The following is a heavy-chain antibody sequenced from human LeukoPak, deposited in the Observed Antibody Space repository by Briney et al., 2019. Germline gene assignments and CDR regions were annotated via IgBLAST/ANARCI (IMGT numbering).Heavy chain of an antibody. CDR1: GFTFSSYE. CDR2: ISSSGSTI. J-gene: IGHJ4*02. CDR3: ASDHPEVRGVHDY. Sequence: GGSLRLSCAASGFTFSSYEMNWVRQAPGKGLEWVSYISSSGSTIYYADSVKGRFTISRDNAKNSLYLQMNSLRAEDTAVYYCASDHPEVRGVHDYWGQGTLVTVSS. V-gene: IGHV3-48*03. D-gene: IGHD3-10*01.